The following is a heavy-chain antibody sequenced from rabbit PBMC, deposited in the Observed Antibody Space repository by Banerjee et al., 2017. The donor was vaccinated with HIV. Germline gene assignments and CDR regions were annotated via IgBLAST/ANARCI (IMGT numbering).Heavy chain of an antibody. Sequence: QEQLEESGGGLVQPEGSLTLTCKASGFDFSSNAMCWVRQAPGKGLEWIACINTCSGNTVYATWAKGRFTVSKTSSTTVTLQMTSLTAADTATYFCARDLAGVIGWNFGLWGQGTLVTVS. V-gene: IGHV1S45*01. CDR2: INTCSGNT. J-gene: IGHJ4*01. CDR1: GFDFSSNA. CDR3: ARDLAGVIGWNFGL. D-gene: IGHD4-1*01.